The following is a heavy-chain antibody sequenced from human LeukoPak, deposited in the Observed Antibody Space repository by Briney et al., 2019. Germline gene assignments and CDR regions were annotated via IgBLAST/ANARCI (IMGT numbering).Heavy chain of an antibody. V-gene: IGHV3-30*02. CDR3: AAGEYYYDSSGYYPGFDY. D-gene: IGHD3-22*01. CDR2: IQYDGSNE. J-gene: IGHJ4*02. CDR1: RFTFSSYG. Sequence: GGSLRLSCAASRFTFSSYGTHWVRQAPGKGLEWVAYIQYDGSNEQYADSVKGRFSISRDSSKNILYLQMNSLRAEDTAVYYCAAGEYYYDSSGYYPGFDYWGQGTLVTVSS.